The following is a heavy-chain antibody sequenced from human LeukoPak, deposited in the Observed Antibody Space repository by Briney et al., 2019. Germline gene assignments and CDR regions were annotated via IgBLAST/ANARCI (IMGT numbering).Heavy chain of an antibody. J-gene: IGHJ5*02. V-gene: IGHV1-69*06. CDR2: IIPIFGTA. D-gene: IGHD2-2*01. Sequence: SVKVSCKASGGTFSSYAISWVRQAPGHPLEWMGGIIPIFGTANYAQKSQGRVTITADKSTSTAYMELSSLRSEDTAVYYCALRVVVPAANYNWFDPWGQGTLVTVSS. CDR1: GGTFSSYA. CDR3: ALRVVVPAANYNWFDP.